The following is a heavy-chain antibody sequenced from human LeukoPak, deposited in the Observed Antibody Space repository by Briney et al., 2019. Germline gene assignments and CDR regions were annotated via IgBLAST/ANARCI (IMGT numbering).Heavy chain of an antibody. Sequence: PSETLSLTCAVYGGSFSGYYWSWIRQPPGKGLEWIGEINHSGSTNYNPSLKSRVTISVDTSKNQFSLKLSSVTAADTAVYYCARRRVTMVRGAHFDYWGQGTLVTVSS. CDR3: ARRRVTMVRGAHFDY. D-gene: IGHD3-10*01. CDR1: GGSFSGYY. CDR2: INHSGST. V-gene: IGHV4-34*01. J-gene: IGHJ4*02.